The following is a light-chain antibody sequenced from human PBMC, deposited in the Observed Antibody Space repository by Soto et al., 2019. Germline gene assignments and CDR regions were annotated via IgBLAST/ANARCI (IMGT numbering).Light chain of an antibody. CDR1: QSVSSNY. J-gene: IGKJ4*01. Sequence: EIVLTQSPGTLSLSPGERASLSCRASQSVSSNYLAWYQQKSGQAPSLLIYDVSRRATGIPERFSGSGSGTDFTLIISRLEPEDFAVYYCQQRSNWPLTFGGGTKVDIK. CDR2: DVS. V-gene: IGKV3D-20*02. CDR3: QQRSNWPLT.